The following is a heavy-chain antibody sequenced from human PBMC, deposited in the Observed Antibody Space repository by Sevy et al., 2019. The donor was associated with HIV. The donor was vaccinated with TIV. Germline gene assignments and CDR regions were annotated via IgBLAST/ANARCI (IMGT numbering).Heavy chain of an antibody. V-gene: IGHV3-74*01. J-gene: IGHJ4*02. Sequence: GGSLRLSCAASGFTFNTYWTHWVRQAPGKGLIWVSRVNTDGTFTTYADSVKGRFTISRDNAKNTVYLQMNSLRVEDTAVYHCARGTRDWAGIDYWGQGTLVTVSS. D-gene: IGHD2-8*01. CDR2: VNTDGTFT. CDR3: ARGTRDWAGIDY. CDR1: GFTFNTYW.